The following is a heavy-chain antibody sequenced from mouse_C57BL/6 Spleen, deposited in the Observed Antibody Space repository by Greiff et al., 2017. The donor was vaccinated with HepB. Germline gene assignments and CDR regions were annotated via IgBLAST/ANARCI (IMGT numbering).Heavy chain of an antibody. J-gene: IGHJ4*01. D-gene: IGHD2-2*01. CDR3: ARSGIMVTTWDYAMDY. Sequence: VKLQQPGAELVKPGASVKMSCKASGYTFTSYWITWVKQRPGQGLEWIGDIYPGSGSTNYNEKFKSKATLTVDTSSSTAYMQLSSLTSEDCAVYYCARSGIMVTTWDYAMDYWGQGTSVTVSS. V-gene: IGHV1-55*01. CDR1: GYTFTSYW. CDR2: IYPGSGST.